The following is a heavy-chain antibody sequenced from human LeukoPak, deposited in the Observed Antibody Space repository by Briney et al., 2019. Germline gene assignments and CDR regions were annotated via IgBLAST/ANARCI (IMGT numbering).Heavy chain of an antibody. J-gene: IGHJ4*02. Sequence: PGGSLRLSCAASGFTFSSYAMSWVRQAPGKGLEWVSAISGSGGSTYYADSVKGRFTISRDNAKNSLYLQMNSLRAEDTAVYYCARLAEAYYDFWSGYSYFFDYWGQGTLVNVSS. CDR2: ISGSGGST. CDR1: GFTFSSYA. CDR3: ARLAEAYYDFWSGYSYFFDY. D-gene: IGHD3-3*01. V-gene: IGHV3-23*01.